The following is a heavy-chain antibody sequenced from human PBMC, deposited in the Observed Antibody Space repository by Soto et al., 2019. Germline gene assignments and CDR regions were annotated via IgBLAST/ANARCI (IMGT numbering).Heavy chain of an antibody. CDR1: GGSFSGYY. CDR2: INHSGST. J-gene: IGHJ6*02. CDR3: ARGRPHWGGYYYYGMDV. V-gene: IGHV4-34*01. Sequence: SETLSLTCAVYGGSFSGYYWSWIRQPPGKGLEWIGEINHSGSTNYNPSLKSRVTISVDTSKNQFSLKLSSVTAAGTAVYYCARGRPHWGGYYYYGMDVWGQGTTVTVSS. D-gene: IGHD7-27*01.